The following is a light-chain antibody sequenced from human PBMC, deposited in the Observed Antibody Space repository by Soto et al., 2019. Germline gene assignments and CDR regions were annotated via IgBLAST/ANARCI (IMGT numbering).Light chain of an antibody. V-gene: IGLV1-47*01. J-gene: IGLJ2*01. Sequence: QSVLTQPPSAYVTPGQRVTISCSGSSSNIGSNYVYWYQQLPGTAPKLLIYRNNQRPSGVPDRFSGFKSGTSASLAISGLRSEDEADYYCATWDDSLSGVVFGGGTKLTVL. CDR2: RNN. CDR1: SSNIGSNY. CDR3: ATWDDSLSGVV.